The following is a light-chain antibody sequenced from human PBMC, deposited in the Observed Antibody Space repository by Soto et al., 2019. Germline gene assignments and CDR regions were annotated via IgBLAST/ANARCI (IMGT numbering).Light chain of an antibody. CDR3: QQRSNWPLIT. CDR2: DAS. CDR1: QSVSSH. J-gene: IGKJ5*01. V-gene: IGKV3-11*01. Sequence: EIVLTQSPATLSLSPGERATLSCRASQSVSSHLAWYQQKPGQAPRLLIYDASSRATGIPARFSGSGSGTAFTLPISSLEPEDFAVYYCQQRSNWPLITFGQGTRLEIK.